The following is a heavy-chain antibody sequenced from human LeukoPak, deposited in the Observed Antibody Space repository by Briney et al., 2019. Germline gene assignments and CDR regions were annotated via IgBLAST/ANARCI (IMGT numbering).Heavy chain of an antibody. V-gene: IGHV4-39*02. D-gene: IGHD6-13*01. J-gene: IGHJ5*02. Sequence: PSETLSLTCAVSGASMSTNSHFWGWFRQPPGQRLEWIATFFSGGITNYSPSLRTRLTISVDSSKNHLSLHLTSVTAADTAVYYCAREEQQLDGWENWFDPWGQGTLVTVSS. CDR1: GASMSTNSHF. CDR3: AREEQQLDGWENWFDP. CDR2: FFSGGIT.